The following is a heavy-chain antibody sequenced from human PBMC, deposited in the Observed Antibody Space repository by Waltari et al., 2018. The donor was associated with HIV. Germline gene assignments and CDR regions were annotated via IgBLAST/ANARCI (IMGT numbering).Heavy chain of an antibody. CDR1: GFTFSGYW. J-gene: IGHJ4*02. Sequence: EVQLVESGGGLVKPGGSLRLSCAASGFTFSGYWMSWVRQAPGKGLGWVAKINQDGGDKYYVGSVKGRFTISRDNAKNSLYLQMNGLRAEDTALEYCARDYASSVAGTGYGGQGTLVTVSS. V-gene: IGHV3-7*01. CDR3: ARDYASSVAGTGY. D-gene: IGHD6-19*01. CDR2: INQDGGDK.